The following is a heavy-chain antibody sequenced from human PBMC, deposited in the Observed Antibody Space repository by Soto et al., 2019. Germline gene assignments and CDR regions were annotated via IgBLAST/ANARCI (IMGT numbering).Heavy chain of an antibody. Sequence: VGSLRLSCAASGFTFSSYGMHWVRQAPGKGLEWVAVISYDGSNKYYADSVKGRFTISRDNSKNTLYLQMNSLRAEGTAVYYCAKDRGDSSSSGHYYGMDVWGQGTTVTVSS. J-gene: IGHJ6*02. CDR3: AKDRGDSSSSGHYYGMDV. D-gene: IGHD6-6*01. CDR2: ISYDGSNK. CDR1: GFTFSSYG. V-gene: IGHV3-30*18.